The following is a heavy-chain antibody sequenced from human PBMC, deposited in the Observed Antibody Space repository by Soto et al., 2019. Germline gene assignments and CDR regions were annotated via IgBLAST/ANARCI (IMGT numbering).Heavy chain of an antibody. CDR3: AREGDRYGTVCFDS. CDR1: GFTFSSYG. CDR2: IPVIGERR. J-gene: IGHJ4*02. D-gene: IGHD1-1*01. V-gene: IGHV3-23*01. Sequence: EVQLLDSGGGLVQPGGSLRLSCAASGFTFSSYGKSWVRQAPGKGLEWVAGIPVIGERRYYADSVKCRFTISRDNAKNTLYLQMNSLRAEDAAVYFCAREGDRYGTVCFDSWGQGTLVTVSS.